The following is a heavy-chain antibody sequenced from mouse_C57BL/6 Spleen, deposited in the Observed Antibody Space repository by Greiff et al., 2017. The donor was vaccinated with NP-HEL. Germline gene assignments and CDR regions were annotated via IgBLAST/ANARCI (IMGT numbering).Heavy chain of an antibody. CDR1: GFTFSSYG. J-gene: IGHJ4*01. CDR3: ARQGTVVAYYAMDY. V-gene: IGHV5-6*01. CDR2: ISSGGSYT. D-gene: IGHD1-1*01. Sequence: EVKLVESGGDLVKPGGSLKLSCAASGFTFSSYGMSWVRQTPDKRLEWVATISSGGSYTYYPDSVKGRVTIAKDTAKNTLYLQMSSLKSEDTAMYYCARQGTVVAYYAMDYRGQGASVTVAS.